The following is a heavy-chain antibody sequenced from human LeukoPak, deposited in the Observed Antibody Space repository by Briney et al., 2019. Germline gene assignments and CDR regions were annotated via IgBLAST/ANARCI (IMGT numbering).Heavy chain of an antibody. CDR3: AIIPLGGRFDY. V-gene: IGHV3-30*02. D-gene: IGHD3-10*01. CDR1: GFSFSDFD. J-gene: IGHJ4*02. CDR2: IRSDGSNT. Sequence: AGGSLRLSCATSGFSFSDFDMQWVRQAPGQGLEWVAFIRSDGSNTYYGDSVKGRFTISRDNSKKILHLQMNSLRPGDTALYYCAIIPLGGRFDYWGQGTLVIVSS.